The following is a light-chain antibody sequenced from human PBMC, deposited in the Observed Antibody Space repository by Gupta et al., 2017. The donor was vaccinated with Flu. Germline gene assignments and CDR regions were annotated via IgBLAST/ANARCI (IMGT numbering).Light chain of an antibody. CDR2: GAS. CDR1: QSISSTF. Sequence: EIVLTQSPGTLSLSPGERATLSCRASQSISSTFLAWYQQKSGQAPRLLIYGASSRVTGIPDRFTGSGSGTDFTLTINRLEPDDFAVYYCQQYTGSPSFGQGSKLEIK. CDR3: QQYTGSPS. J-gene: IGKJ2*03. V-gene: IGKV3-20*01.